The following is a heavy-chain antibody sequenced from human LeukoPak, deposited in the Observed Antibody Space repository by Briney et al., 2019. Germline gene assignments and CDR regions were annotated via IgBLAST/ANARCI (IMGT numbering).Heavy chain of an antibody. D-gene: IGHD6-19*01. CDR3: ARVSSGWYSSDY. J-gene: IGHJ4*02. CDR2: IYYSGST. V-gene: IGHV4-31*03. CDR1: GGSISSGGYY. Sequence: SQTLSLTCTVSGGSISSGGYYWSWIRQHPGKGLEWIGYIYYSGSTYYNPSLKSRVTISVDTSKNQFSLKLSSVTAADTAVYDCARVSSGWYSSDYWGQGTLVTVSS.